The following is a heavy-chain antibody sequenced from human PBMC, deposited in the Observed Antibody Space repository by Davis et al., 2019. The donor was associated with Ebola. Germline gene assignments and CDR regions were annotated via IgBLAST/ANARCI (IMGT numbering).Heavy chain of an antibody. CDR2: SGNT. V-gene: IGHV4-59*01. D-gene: IGHD5-12*01. CDR3: ARASGYDTYYYYYGMDV. CDR1: GGSISSYY. Sequence: PSETLSLTCTVSGGSISSYYWNWIRQPPGKGLEWIGYSGNTNYNPSLKSRVTISVDTSKNQFSLKLSSVTAADTAVYYCARASGYDTYYYYYGMDVWGQGTTVTVSS. J-gene: IGHJ6*02.